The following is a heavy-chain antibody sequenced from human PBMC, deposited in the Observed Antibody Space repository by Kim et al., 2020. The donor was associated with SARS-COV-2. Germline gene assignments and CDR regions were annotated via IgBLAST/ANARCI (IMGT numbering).Heavy chain of an antibody. CDR3: ARVYCSGGSCYSSYYYGMDV. CDR1: GFTFSSYG. D-gene: IGHD2-15*01. CDR2: IWYDGSNK. J-gene: IGHJ6*02. V-gene: IGHV3-33*01. Sequence: GGSLRLSCAASGFTFSSYGMHWVRQAPGKGLEWVAVIWYDGSNKYYADSVKGRFTISRDNSKNTLYLQMNSLRAEDTAVYYCARVYCSGGSCYSSYYYGMDVWGQGTTVTVSS.